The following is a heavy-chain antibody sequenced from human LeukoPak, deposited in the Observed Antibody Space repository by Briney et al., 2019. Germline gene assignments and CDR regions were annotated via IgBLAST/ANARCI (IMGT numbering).Heavy chain of an antibody. CDR3: ARDLLESVLKRGYSYGWSPHRGGQFDY. CDR1: GYTFTSYY. V-gene: IGHV1-46*01. D-gene: IGHD5-18*01. Sequence: ASVKVSCKASGYTFTSYYMHWVRQAPGQGLEWMGIINPSGGSTSYAQKFQGRVTMTRDMSTSTVYMELSSLRSEDTAVYYCARDLLESVLKRGYSYGWSPHRGGQFDYWGQGTLVTVSS. CDR2: INPSGGST. J-gene: IGHJ4*02.